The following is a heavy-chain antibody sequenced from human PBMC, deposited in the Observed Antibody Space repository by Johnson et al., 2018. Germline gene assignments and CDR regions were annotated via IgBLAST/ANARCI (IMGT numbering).Heavy chain of an antibody. Sequence: VQLVQSGGGLIQPGGSLRLSCVASGFSVSDNSMNWVRQAPGKGLVWVSVVYGGVNTYYADSVQGRFNTSRDNSRSTLYLQMNSLRAEDTAVYYCSRVTTDFYDSSGYGCQHWGQGTLVTVSS. D-gene: IGHD3-22*01. CDR1: GFSVSDNS. J-gene: IGHJ1*01. CDR2: VYGGVNT. V-gene: IGHV3-53*01. CDR3: SRVTTDFYDSSGYGCQH.